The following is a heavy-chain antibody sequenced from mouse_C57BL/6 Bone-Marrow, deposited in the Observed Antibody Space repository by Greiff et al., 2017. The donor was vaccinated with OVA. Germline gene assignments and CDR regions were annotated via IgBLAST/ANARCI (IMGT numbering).Heavy chain of an antibody. D-gene: IGHD1-1*01. Sequence: QVQLQQSGAELARPGASVKLSCKASGYTFTSYGISWVKQRTGQGLEWIGEIYPRSGNTYYNEKFKGKATLTADKSSSTAYMELRSLTSEDSAVYFCARRYYGSRLFDCWGQGTTLTVSS. CDR2: IYPRSGNT. CDR1: GYTFTSYG. J-gene: IGHJ2*01. CDR3: ARRYYGSRLFDC. V-gene: IGHV1-81*01.